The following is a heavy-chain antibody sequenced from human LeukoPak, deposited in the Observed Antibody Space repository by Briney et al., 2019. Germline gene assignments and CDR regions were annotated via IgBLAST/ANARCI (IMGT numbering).Heavy chain of an antibody. CDR2: IRYDGSNK. D-gene: IGHD6-19*01. V-gene: IGHV3-30*02. CDR3: AKDRRVAVYYFDY. CDR1: GFTFSSYG. Sequence: PGGSLRLSCAASGFTFSSYGMHWVRQAPGKGLEWVAFIRYDGSNKYYADSVKGRFTISRDNSKNTLYLQMNSLRAEDTAVYYCAKDRRVAVYYFDYWGQGTLVTVSS. J-gene: IGHJ4*02.